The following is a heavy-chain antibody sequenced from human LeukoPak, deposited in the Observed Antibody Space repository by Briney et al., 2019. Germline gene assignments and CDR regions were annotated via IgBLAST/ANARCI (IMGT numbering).Heavy chain of an antibody. Sequence: GGSLTLSCTASGFRISSYYMGWIRHAPGKGLEWVSYITNSGNTSYYADPAKGRLTTVTDNAENSLFLQMTDLRADATAIYYCAASAVVGRYYWGQGTLVTVSS. CDR3: AASAVVGRYY. D-gene: IGHD4-23*01. CDR2: ITNSGNTS. CDR1: GFRISSYY. J-gene: IGHJ4*02. V-gene: IGHV3-11*01.